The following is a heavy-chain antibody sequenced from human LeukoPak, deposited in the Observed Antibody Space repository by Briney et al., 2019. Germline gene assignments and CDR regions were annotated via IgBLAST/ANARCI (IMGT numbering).Heavy chain of an antibody. CDR3: ATPHYGRATGRLPRLAFDV. CDR1: GGSLSCDY. D-gene: IGHD1-1*01. Sequence: SETLSLTCAVYGGSLSCDYWSWIPQTPGKGLEWIGNIKRRGRTNYNPSLESLVTMSVDTSKNQFSLSLTSVAAADTAMYYCATPHYGRATGRLPRLAFDVWGQGTMVTVSS. J-gene: IGHJ3*01. V-gene: IGHV4-34*01. CDR2: IKRRGRT.